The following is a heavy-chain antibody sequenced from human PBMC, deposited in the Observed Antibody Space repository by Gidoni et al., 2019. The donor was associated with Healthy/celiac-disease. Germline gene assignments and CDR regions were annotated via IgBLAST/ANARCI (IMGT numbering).Heavy chain of an antibody. CDR2: IVPSDSYT. CDR1: GYSFTSHW. V-gene: IGHV5-10-1*03. CDR3: ARLVDDSSVY. Sequence: EEQLVQPGADVTKPGETLRISCKGSGYSFTSHWISWVRQMPGKGLEWMGRIVPSDSYTNNSPSFQGHVTISADKSISTAYLQWSSLKASDTAMYYCARLVDDSSVYWGQGTLVTVSS. D-gene: IGHD3-22*01. J-gene: IGHJ4*02.